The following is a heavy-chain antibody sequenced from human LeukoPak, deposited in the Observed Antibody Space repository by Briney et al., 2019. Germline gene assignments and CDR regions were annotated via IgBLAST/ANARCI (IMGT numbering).Heavy chain of an antibody. D-gene: IGHD3-22*01. CDR1: GFTFSSYT. CDR2: ISTSGSYL. CDR3: ARDGGAYDSSGYYVYFDY. Sequence: GGSLRLSCAASGFTFSSYTINWVRQSPGKGLEWVSSISTSGSYLYYADSVKGRFTISRDNAKSSLYLQMNSLRAEDTAVYYCARDGGAYDSSGYYVYFDYWGQGTLVTVSS. J-gene: IGHJ4*02. V-gene: IGHV3-21*01.